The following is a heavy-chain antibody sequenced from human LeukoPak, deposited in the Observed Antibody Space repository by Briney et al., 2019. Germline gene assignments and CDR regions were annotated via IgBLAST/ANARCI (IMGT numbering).Heavy chain of an antibody. J-gene: IGHJ4*02. CDR3: ARANSYDSSGFLTPRFDY. CDR1: GGSISSYF. D-gene: IGHD3-22*01. Sequence: PSETLSLTCTVSGGSISSYFWSWIRQPPGKGLEWIGHIYYSGRTNYNLSLKSRVTIPVVTTQNQLSLKLSSVTAADTAVYYCARANSYDSSGFLTPRFDYWGQGTLVTVSS. V-gene: IGHV4-59*01. CDR2: IYYSGRT.